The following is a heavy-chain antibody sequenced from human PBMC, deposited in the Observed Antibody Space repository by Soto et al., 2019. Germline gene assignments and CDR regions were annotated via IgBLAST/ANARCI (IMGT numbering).Heavy chain of an antibody. V-gene: IGHV3-53*01. D-gene: IGHD1-1*01. CDR3: ATWHEREHAYDV. J-gene: IGHJ3*01. Sequence: PGGSLRLSCAASGRTVSGKKYVAWVRQAPGKGLEWVSALYDVDGSFYADSVKGRFTTSSDSSKTTVYLQMNGLRPDDTAVYYCATWHEREHAYDVWGQGTTVTVSS. CDR1: GRTVSGKKY. CDR2: LYDVDGS.